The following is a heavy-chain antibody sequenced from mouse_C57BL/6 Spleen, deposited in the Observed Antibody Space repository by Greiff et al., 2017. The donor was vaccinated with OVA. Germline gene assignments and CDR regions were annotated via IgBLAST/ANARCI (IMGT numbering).Heavy chain of an antibody. CDR1: GYAFSSYW. CDR3: ARSGRLLNYFDY. J-gene: IGHJ2*01. CDR2: IYPGDGDT. V-gene: IGHV1-80*01. Sequence: QVQLQQSGAELVKPGASVKISCKASGYAFSSYWMNWVKQRPGKGLEWIGQIYPGDGDTNYNGKFKGKATLTADKSSSTAYMQLSSLTSEDSAVYFCARSGRLLNYFDYWGQGTTLTVSS. D-gene: IGHD2-3*01.